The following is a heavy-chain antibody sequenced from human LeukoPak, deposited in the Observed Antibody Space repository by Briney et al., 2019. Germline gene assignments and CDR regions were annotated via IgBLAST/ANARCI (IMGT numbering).Heavy chain of an antibody. CDR3: AKPIWGAFPREMDV. Sequence: GGSLRLSCAASGFTFDRFTIHWVRQTPGKGLEGVSLINRRGHTFYADSVKGRFTISRDNSRNSVFLQMNSLRAEDTALYYCAKPIWGAFPREMDVWGKGTTVTISS. V-gene: IGHV3-43*01. D-gene: IGHD3-16*01. J-gene: IGHJ6*04. CDR1: GFTFDRFT. CDR2: INRRGHT.